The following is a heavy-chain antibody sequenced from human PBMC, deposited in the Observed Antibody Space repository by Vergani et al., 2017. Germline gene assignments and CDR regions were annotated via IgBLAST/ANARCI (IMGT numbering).Heavy chain of an antibody. CDR3: ASSKDPGTFDY. CDR2: ISSSSSYI. Sequence: EMQLLESGGGVIKPGGSLRLSCAASGFSFSSFAMYWVRQSPGKGLEWVSSISSSSSYIHYSDSLKGRFTISRDNAKSSLYLQMNSLRAEDTGVYYCASSKDPGTFDYWGQGTLVTVSS. J-gene: IGHJ4*02. V-gene: IGHV3-21*01. D-gene: IGHD2-2*01. CDR1: GFSFSSFA.